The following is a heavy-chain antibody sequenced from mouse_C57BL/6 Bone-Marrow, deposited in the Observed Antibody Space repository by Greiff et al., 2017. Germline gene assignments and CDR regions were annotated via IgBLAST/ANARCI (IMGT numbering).Heavy chain of an antibody. CDR2: IWRGGST. J-gene: IGHJ3*01. CDR1: GFSLTSYG. Sequence: VQGVESGPGLVQPSQSLSITCTVTGFSLTSYGVHWVRQSPGKGLVWLGVIWRGGSTDYNAAFMSRLSITKDNSKSQVFFKMNSLQADDTAIYYCAKNGGGGWFAYWGQGTLVTVSA. CDR3: AKNGGGGWFAY. V-gene: IGHV2-5*01. D-gene: IGHD1-1*02.